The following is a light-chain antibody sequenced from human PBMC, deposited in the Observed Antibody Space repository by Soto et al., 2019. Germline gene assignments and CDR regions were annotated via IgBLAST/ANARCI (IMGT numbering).Light chain of an antibody. CDR3: SSHGGANNFYV. V-gene: IGLV2-8*01. J-gene: IGLJ1*01. Sequence: HSVLTQLPPAPGSPGRSVTISCTGTSINVGGYNYVSWYQQHPGKVPKLMIYEVTKRPSGVPDRFSGSKSGNTASLTVSGLQAEDEADYYCSSHGGANNFYVFGTGTKVTVL. CDR1: SINVGGYNY. CDR2: EVT.